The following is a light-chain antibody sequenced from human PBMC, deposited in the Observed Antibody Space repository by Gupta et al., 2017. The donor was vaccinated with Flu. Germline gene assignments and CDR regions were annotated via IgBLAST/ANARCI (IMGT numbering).Light chain of an antibody. CDR3: SSYAGSNNLV. Sequence: SVTISCTGTSSDVGAYNYVSWYQQHPGRAPTLMIYEVTKRPSGVPDRFSGSKSGNTASLTVSGLQAEDEADYYCSSYAGSNNLVFGGGTKLTVL. J-gene: IGLJ3*02. V-gene: IGLV2-8*01. CDR2: EVT. CDR1: SSDVGAYNY.